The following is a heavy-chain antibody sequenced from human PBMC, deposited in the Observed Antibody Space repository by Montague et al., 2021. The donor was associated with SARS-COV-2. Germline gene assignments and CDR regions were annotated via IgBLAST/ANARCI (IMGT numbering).Heavy chain of an antibody. CDR3: ARGLSRYSSGKTPFLHSEMDV. V-gene: IGHV4-59*01. CDR2: IYYSGST. Sequence: SETLSLTCTVSGGSISSYYWSWIRQPPGKGLEWIGYIYYSGSTNYNPSLKSRVTTSVDTSKNQFSLKLSSVTAADTAVYYCARGLSRYSSGKTPFLHSEMDVWGQGTTVTVSS. D-gene: IGHD6-19*01. J-gene: IGHJ6*02. CDR1: GGSISSYY.